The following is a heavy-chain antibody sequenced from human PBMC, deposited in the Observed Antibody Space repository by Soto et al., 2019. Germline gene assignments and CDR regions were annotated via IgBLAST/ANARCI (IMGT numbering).Heavy chain of an antibody. CDR2: IWYDGSNK. D-gene: IGHD1-1*01. J-gene: IGHJ4*02. CDR3: AREDWNDIGGGDY. CDR1: GFTFSSYG. Sequence: QVQLVESGGGVVQPGRSLRLSCAASGFTFSSYGMHWVRQAPGKGLEWVAVIWYDGSNKYYADSVKGRFTISRDNSKNTLYLQMNSLRAEDTAVYYCAREDWNDIGGGDYWGQGTLVTVSS. V-gene: IGHV3-33*01.